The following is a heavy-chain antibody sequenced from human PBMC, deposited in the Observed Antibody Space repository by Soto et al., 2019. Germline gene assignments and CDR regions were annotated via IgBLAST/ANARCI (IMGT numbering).Heavy chain of an antibody. V-gene: IGHV3-66*02. CDR2: IYSGGST. Sequence: GGSLRLSCAASGFTVSSNYMSWVRQAPGKGLEWVSVIYSGGSTYYADSVKGRFTVSRDNSKNTLYLQMNSLRAEDTAVYYCARGPYVLLWFEELLYSYCGKDVWGQGTTVTVSS. D-gene: IGHD3-10*01. CDR3: ARGPYVLLWFEELLYSYCGKDV. CDR1: GFTVSSNY. J-gene: IGHJ6*02.